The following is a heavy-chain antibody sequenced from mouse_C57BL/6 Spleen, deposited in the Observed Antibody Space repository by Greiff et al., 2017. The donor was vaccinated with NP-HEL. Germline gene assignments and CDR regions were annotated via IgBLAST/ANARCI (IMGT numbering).Heavy chain of an antibody. CDR3: ARIGDYGNYNLFAY. V-gene: IGHV2-2*01. Sequence: QVQLQQSGPGLVQPSQSLSITCTVSGFSLTSYGVHWVRQSPGKGLEWLGVIWSGASTDSNAAVISSLSISKDYSNSQVFFKMNSLQADDTAIYYCARIGDYGNYNLFAYWGQGTLVTVSA. CDR1: GFSLTSYG. CDR2: IWSGAST. J-gene: IGHJ3*01. D-gene: IGHD2-1*01.